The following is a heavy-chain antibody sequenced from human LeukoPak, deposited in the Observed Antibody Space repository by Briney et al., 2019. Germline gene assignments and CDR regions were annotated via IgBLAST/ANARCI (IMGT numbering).Heavy chain of an antibody. CDR1: GGSFSGYY. Sequence: SETLSLTCAVYGGSFSGYYWSWIRQPPGKGLEWIGEINHSGSTNYNPSLKSRVTISVDTSKNQFSLKLSSVTAADTAVYYCARQRTTMVRGAPRAFDIWGQGTMVTVSS. CDR2: INHSGST. D-gene: IGHD3-10*01. CDR3: ARQRTTMVRGAPRAFDI. J-gene: IGHJ3*02. V-gene: IGHV4-34*01.